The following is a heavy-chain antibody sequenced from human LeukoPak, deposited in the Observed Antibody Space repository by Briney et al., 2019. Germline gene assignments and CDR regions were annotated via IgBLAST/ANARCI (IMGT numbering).Heavy chain of an antibody. CDR3: ARDYSSSWYGGVSN. D-gene: IGHD6-13*01. J-gene: IGHJ4*02. CDR2: ISSSSSYI. V-gene: IGHV3-21*01. Sequence: GGSLTLSCAASGFTFSSYSMNWVRQAPGKGLEWVSSISSSSSYIYYADSVKGRFTISRDNAKNSLYLQMNSLRAEDTAVYYCARDYSSSWYGGVSNWGQGTLVTVSS. CDR1: GFTFSSYS.